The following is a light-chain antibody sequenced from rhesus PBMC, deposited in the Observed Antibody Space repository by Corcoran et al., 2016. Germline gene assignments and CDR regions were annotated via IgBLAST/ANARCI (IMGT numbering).Light chain of an antibody. CDR3: LQYSNSPLT. Sequence: DIQMTQSPSSLSASVGDRVTITCQASQGISNWLAWYQQKPGKAPKFLTYKSSDLQNGVPSRFSGSGSGTAFTLTISSLQPEDFATYFCLQYSNSPLTFDGGAKVEIK. CDR1: QGISNW. V-gene: IGKV1-22*01. CDR2: KSS. J-gene: IGKJ4*01.